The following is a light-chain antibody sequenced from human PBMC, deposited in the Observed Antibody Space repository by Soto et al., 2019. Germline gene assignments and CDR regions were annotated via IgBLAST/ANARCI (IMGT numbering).Light chain of an antibody. V-gene: IGKV3-11*01. CDR2: DAY. CDR3: QQRSNWLT. Sequence: EIVMTQSPVTLSVSPGGRAILSCRASQSVSSNLAWYRQKPGQAPRLLIYDAYNRATGIPPRFSGSGSGTDFTLTISSLEPEDFAVYYCQQRSNWLTFGGGTKVDIK. CDR1: QSVSSN. J-gene: IGKJ4*01.